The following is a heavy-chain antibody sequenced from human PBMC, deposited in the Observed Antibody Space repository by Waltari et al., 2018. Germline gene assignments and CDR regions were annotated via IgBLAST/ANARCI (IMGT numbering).Heavy chain of an antibody. CDR3: AKSPWNGPLDY. CDR1: GYTLTGNY. Sequence: QEHLVQSGAEVKKPGASVKVSCKASGYTLTGNYIHWVRQAPGQGLEWMGWINPNSGGTNYAQKFQGRVTVTRDTSISTAYMEVSSLGSDDTAVYYCAKSPWNGPLDYWGQGTLVTVSS. V-gene: IGHV1-2*02. D-gene: IGHD2-8*01. J-gene: IGHJ4*02. CDR2: INPNSGGT.